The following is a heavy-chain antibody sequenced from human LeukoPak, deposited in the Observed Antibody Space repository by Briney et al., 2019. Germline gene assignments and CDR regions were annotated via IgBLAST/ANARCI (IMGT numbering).Heavy chain of an antibody. CDR2: INSDGRRT. V-gene: IGHV3-74*01. CDR1: GFTFSTYR. J-gene: IGHJ4*02. Sequence: GGSLRLSCVGTGFTFSTYRMNWVRQAPGKGLVWVSRINSDGRRTTYADSLKGRFTISRDNAKNTLYLQMNSLRAEDTAVYYCARDLDYGGNSNFDDWGQGTLVTVSS. CDR3: ARDLDYGGNSNFDD. D-gene: IGHD4-23*01.